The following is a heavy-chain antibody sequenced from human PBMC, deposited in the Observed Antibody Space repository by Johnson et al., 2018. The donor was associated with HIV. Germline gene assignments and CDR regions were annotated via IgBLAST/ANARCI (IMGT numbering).Heavy chain of an antibody. CDR2: ISWDGGST. CDR3: AKDLTMYSSSSAAFDI. J-gene: IGHJ3*02. CDR1: GFTFDDYT. V-gene: IGHV3-43*01. D-gene: IGHD6-6*01. Sequence: VHLVESGGVVVQPGGSLRLSCAASGFTFDDYTMHWVRQAPGKGLEWVSLISWDGGSTYYADSVKGRFTISRDNSKNSLYLQMNSLRTEDTALYYCAKDLTMYSSSSAAFDIWGQGTMVTVSS.